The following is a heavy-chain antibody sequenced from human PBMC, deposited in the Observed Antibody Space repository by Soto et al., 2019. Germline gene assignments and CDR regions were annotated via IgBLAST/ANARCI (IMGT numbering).Heavy chain of an antibody. CDR1: GGSISSGYYY. J-gene: IGHJ6*02. CDR3: AREGDSSSWFYYYGMDV. V-gene: IGHV4-30-4*01. D-gene: IGHD6-13*01. Sequence: SETLSLTCTVSGGSISSGYYYWSWIRQPPGKGLEWIGYIYYSGSTYYNPSLKSRVTISVDTSKNQFSLKLSSVTAADTAVYYCAREGDSSSWFYYYGMDVWGQGTTVTVSS. CDR2: IYYSGST.